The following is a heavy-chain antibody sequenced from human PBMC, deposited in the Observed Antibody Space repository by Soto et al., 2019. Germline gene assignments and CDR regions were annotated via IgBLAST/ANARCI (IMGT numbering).Heavy chain of an antibody. CDR3: ARVSPKELSELGWFDP. Sequence: PSETLSLTCTVSGGSISSYYWSWIRQPPGKGLEWIGYIYYSGSTNYNPSLKSRVTISVDTSKNQFSLKLSSVTAADTAVYYCARVSPKELSELGWFDPWGQGTLVTVSS. V-gene: IGHV4-59*01. J-gene: IGHJ5*02. D-gene: IGHD3-10*01. CDR2: IYYSGST. CDR1: GGSISSYY.